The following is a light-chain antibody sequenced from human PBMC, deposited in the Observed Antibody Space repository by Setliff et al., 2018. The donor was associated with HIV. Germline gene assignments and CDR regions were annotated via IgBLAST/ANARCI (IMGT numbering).Light chain of an antibody. CDR3: SSYTGRSTFV. J-gene: IGLJ1*01. Sequence: QSVLTQPASVSVSPGQSITISCTGTSSDVGNYNYVSWYQEHPGKAPKLMIYDVSKRPSGVSNRFSGSKSGNTASLTISGLQAEDEADYHCSSYTGRSTFVFGTGTKVTVL. CDR1: SSDVGNYNY. V-gene: IGLV2-14*01. CDR2: DVS.